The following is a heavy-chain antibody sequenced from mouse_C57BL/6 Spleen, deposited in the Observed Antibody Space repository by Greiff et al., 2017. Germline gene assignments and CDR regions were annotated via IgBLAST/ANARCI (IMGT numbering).Heavy chain of an antibody. J-gene: IGHJ3*01. CDR1: GFTFSDYG. CDR2: ISNLAYSI. V-gene: IGHV5-15*01. CDR3: ARQGYCSSSVFAY. Sequence: EVQLVESGGGLVQPGGSLTLSCAASGFTFSDYGMAWVRQAPRKGPEWVAFISNLAYSIYYADTVTGRFTISRENAKNTLYLEMSSLRSEDTAMDYCARQGYCSSSVFAYWGQGTLVTVSA. D-gene: IGHD1-1*01.